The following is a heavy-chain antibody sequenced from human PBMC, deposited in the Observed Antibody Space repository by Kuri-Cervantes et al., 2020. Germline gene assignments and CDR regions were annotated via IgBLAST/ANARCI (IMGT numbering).Heavy chain of an antibody. Sequence: GESLKISCAASGFTFSSYAMSWVRQAPGKGLEWVSAISGSGGSTYYADSVKGRFTISRDNSKNTLYLQMSSLRAEDTAIYYCARYYSDFWSGYYSWGQGTLVTVSS. CDR2: ISGSGGST. CDR3: ARYYSDFWSGYYS. CDR1: GFTFSSYA. J-gene: IGHJ5*02. V-gene: IGHV3-23*01. D-gene: IGHD3-3*01.